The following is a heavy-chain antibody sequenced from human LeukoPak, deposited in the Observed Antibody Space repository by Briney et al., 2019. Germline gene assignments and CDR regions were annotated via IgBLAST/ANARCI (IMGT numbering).Heavy chain of an antibody. J-gene: IGHJ4*02. CDR1: GFTFSSYW. V-gene: IGHV3-23*01. Sequence: GGSLRLSCAASGFTFSSYWMHWVRQAPGKGLEWVSAISGSGGSTYYADSVKGRFTISRDNSKNTLYLQMNSLRAEDTAVYYCAKVEDFWSGYYVDYWGQGTLVTVSS. D-gene: IGHD3-3*01. CDR3: AKVEDFWSGYYVDY. CDR2: ISGSGGST.